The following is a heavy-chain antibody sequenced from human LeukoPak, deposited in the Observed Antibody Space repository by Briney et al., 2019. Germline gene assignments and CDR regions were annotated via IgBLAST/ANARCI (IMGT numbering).Heavy chain of an antibody. Sequence: PGGSLRLSCAASGFTFSDYYMSWIRQAPGKGLEWVSYISDSGNSIQYADSVKGRFTISRDNVENSLYLQMNSLRVEDTAVYYCARKGSGRHPEVKFDYWGQGTLVTVSS. CDR1: GFTFSDYY. D-gene: IGHD1-26*01. V-gene: IGHV3-11*04. CDR3: ARKGSGRHPEVKFDY. CDR2: ISDSGNSI. J-gene: IGHJ4*02.